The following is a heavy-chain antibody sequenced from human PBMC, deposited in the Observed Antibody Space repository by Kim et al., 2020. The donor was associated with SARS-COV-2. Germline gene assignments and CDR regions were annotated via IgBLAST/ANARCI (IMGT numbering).Heavy chain of an antibody. CDR2: IYYSGST. Sequence: SETLSLTCTVSGGSIVNYHWSWIRQPPGKGLEYIGFIYYSGSTNYNPSLKSRVSISTDTSKNQFSLKLTSVTAADTAVYYCAKLVPCGGDCYYFDYWGQGTLVTVSS. D-gene: IGHD2-21*02. CDR1: GGSIVNYH. CDR3: AKLVPCGGDCYYFDY. V-gene: IGHV4-59*08. J-gene: IGHJ4*02.